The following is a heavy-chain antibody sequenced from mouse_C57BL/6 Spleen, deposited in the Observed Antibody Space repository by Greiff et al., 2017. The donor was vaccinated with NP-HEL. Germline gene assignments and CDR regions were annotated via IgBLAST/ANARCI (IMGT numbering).Heavy chain of an antibody. V-gene: IGHV1-18*01. CDR1: GYTFTDYN. CDR2: INPNNGGT. Sequence: EVQLQESGPELVKPGASVKIPCKASGYTFTDYNMDWVKQSHGKSLEWIGDINPNNGGTIYNQKFKGKATLTVDKSSSTAYMELRSLTSEDTAVYYCARGDDGYYVGYFDVWGTGTTVTVSS. CDR3: ARGDDGYYVGYFDV. D-gene: IGHD2-3*01. J-gene: IGHJ1*03.